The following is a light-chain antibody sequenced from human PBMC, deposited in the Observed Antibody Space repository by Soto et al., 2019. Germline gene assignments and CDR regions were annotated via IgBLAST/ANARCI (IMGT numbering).Light chain of an antibody. J-gene: IGLJ1*01. V-gene: IGLV2-14*01. CDR3: GSYRTNSPYV. CDR1: NSDVGGYNY. Sequence: QSVLTQPASVSGSPGQSITISCTGTNSDVGGYNYVSWYQQYPGEAPKLMIYDVINRPSGVSNRSSGSKSGNTASLTISGLQAEDEAAYYCGSYRTNSPYVFGTGTKLTVL. CDR2: DVI.